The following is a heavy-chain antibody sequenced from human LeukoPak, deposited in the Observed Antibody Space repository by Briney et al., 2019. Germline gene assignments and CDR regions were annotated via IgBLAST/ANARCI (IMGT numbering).Heavy chain of an antibody. D-gene: IGHD3-22*01. CDR1: GGYISSSSYY. CDR2: IYYTGRT. Sequence: SETLSLTCTVSGGYISSSSYYWGWIRQPPGKGLEWIGDIYYTGRTYYNSSLKSRLTVSIDTSKNQFSQNLASLTAADTAVYYCARRRYYDSTGYLDWGQGTLITVSS. J-gene: IGHJ1*01. V-gene: IGHV4-39*01. CDR3: ARRRYYDSTGYLD.